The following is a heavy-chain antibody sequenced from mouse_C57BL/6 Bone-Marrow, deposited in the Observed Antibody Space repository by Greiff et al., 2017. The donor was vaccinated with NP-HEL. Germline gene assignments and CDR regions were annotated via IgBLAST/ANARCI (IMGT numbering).Heavy chain of an antibody. CDR3: ARTYCSSSYAMDY. Sequence: QVQLKESGPGLVQPSQSLSITCTVSGFSLTSYGVHWVRQSPGKGLEWLGVIWSGGSTDYNAAFISRLSISKDNTKSQVFFKMNSLQAYDTAIYYCARTYCSSSYAMDYWGQGTSVTVSS. J-gene: IGHJ4*01. D-gene: IGHD1-1*01. V-gene: IGHV2-2*01. CDR2: IWSGGST. CDR1: GFSLTSYG.